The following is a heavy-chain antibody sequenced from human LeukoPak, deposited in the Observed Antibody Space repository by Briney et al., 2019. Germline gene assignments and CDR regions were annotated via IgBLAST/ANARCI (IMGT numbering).Heavy chain of an antibody. V-gene: IGHV3-66*01. Sequence: GGSLRLSCAASGFTVSSNYMSWVRQALGKGLEWVSVIYSGGSTYYADSVKGRFTISRDNSKNTLYLQMNSLRAEDTAVYYCGVAAAVSRQSDYWGQGTLVTVSS. CDR1: GFTVSSNY. CDR3: GVAAAVSRQSDY. CDR2: IYSGGST. D-gene: IGHD6-13*01. J-gene: IGHJ4*02.